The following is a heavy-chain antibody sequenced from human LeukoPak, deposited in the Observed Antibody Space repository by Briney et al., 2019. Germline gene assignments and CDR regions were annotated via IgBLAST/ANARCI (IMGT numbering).Heavy chain of an antibody. Sequence: PGGSLRLSCAASGFTFDDYAMHWVRQAPGKGLEWVSLISWDGGSTYYADSVKGRFTISRDNSKNSLYLQMNSLRAEDTAVYYCARDPSYSSSWYAWFDPWGQGTLVTVSS. J-gene: IGHJ5*02. D-gene: IGHD6-13*01. CDR1: GFTFDDYA. CDR3: ARDPSYSSSWYAWFDP. CDR2: ISWDGGST. V-gene: IGHV3-43D*03.